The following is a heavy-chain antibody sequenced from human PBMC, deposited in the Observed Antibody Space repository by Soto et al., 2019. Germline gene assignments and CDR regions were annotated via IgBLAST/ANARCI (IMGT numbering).Heavy chain of an antibody. D-gene: IGHD2-15*01. CDR1: GDSISITSYY. Sequence: QLQLQESGPGLVKPSETLSLTCTVSGDSISITSYYWGWVRQPPGKGLEWIGCIHYIGSTHYNPSLQSRVTISGDASKKQFSLKLRSVTAADTAVYYCASTKDETLYFDYWGQGTLVTVSS. CDR2: IHYIGST. J-gene: IGHJ4*02. CDR3: ASTKDETLYFDY. V-gene: IGHV4-39*01.